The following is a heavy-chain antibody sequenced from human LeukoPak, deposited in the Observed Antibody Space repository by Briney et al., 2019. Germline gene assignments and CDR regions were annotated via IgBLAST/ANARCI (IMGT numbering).Heavy chain of an antibody. CDR1: XGXXXGXX. CDR3: AGFIAVAGRRWNWFDP. CDR2: XNHSGST. V-gene: IGHV4-34*01. D-gene: IGHD6-19*01. J-gene: IGHJ5*02. Sequence: SETLSLTCAVXXGXXXGXXWSWIRQPXXXXXXXXXXXNHSGSTNYNPSLKSRVTISVDTSKNQFSLKLSSVTAADTAVYYCAGFIAVAGRRWNWFDPWGQGTLVTVSS.